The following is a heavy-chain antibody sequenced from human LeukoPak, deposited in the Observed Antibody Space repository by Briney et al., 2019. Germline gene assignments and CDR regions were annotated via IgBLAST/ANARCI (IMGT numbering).Heavy chain of an antibody. CDR3: AKYSGNYFGDY. CDR2: ITATSSST. Sequence: GGSLRLSCAASGFTFSSYGMSWVRQAPGKGLEWVSAITATSSSTHDADSVKGRFSISRDNSKNTLYLQMNSLRAEDTAIYYCAKYSGNYFGDYWGPGNLVTVSS. J-gene: IGHJ4*02. D-gene: IGHD1-26*01. CDR1: GFTFSSYG. V-gene: IGHV3-23*01.